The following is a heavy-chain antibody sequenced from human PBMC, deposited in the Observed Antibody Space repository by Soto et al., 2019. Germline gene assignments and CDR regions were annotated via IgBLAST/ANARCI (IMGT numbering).Heavy chain of an antibody. Sequence: GGSLRLSCAASGFTFSSYAMSWVRQAPGKGLEWVSGISVGGGGTYYADSVKGRFTISRDDSKNTLYLQMDSLRAEDTAVYYCATPETGTTPYYYYGMDVWGQGTTVTVSS. CDR3: ATPETGTTPYYYYGMDV. D-gene: IGHD1-1*01. V-gene: IGHV3-23*01. CDR1: GFTFSSYA. CDR2: ISVGGGGT. J-gene: IGHJ6*02.